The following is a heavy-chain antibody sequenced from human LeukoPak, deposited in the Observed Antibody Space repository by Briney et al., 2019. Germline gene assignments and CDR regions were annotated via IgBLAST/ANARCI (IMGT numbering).Heavy chain of an antibody. Sequence: AGGPLRLSCAASGFTFSIYGKHWVREAPGRGLEGVSYISSIGSTIYYADSVKGRFTISRDNAKNSLYLQMNSLRAEDTAVYYCAELGITMIGGVWGKGTTVTISS. V-gene: IGHV3-48*04. D-gene: IGHD3-10*02. CDR1: GFTFSIYG. CDR2: ISSIGSTI. CDR3: AELGITMIGGV. J-gene: IGHJ6*04.